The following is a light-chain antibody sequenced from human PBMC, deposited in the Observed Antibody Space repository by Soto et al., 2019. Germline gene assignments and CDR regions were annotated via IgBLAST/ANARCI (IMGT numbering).Light chain of an antibody. Sequence: EIVLTQSPGTLSLSPGERATLSCRASQSVSSSYLAWYQQKPGQAPRLLIYGASSRATGIPDRFSGSGSGTDFTLTISTLEPEDFEVYYCQQYGSSPPWTLGQGTKVEIK. V-gene: IGKV3-20*01. CDR2: GAS. CDR1: QSVSSSY. CDR3: QQYGSSPPWT. J-gene: IGKJ1*01.